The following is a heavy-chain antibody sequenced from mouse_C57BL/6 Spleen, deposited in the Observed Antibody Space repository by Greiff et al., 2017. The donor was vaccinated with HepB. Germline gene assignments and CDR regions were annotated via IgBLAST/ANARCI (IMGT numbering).Heavy chain of an antibody. CDR3: ARGGNYAWFAY. Sequence: EVMLVESGGGLVKPGGSLKLSCAASGFTFSDYGMHWVRQAPEKGLEWVAYISSGSSTIYYADTVKGRFTISRDNAKNTLFLQMTSLRSEDTAMYYCARGGNYAWFAYWGQGTLVTVSA. J-gene: IGHJ3*01. V-gene: IGHV5-17*01. CDR1: GFTFSDYG. CDR2: ISSGSSTI. D-gene: IGHD2-1*01.